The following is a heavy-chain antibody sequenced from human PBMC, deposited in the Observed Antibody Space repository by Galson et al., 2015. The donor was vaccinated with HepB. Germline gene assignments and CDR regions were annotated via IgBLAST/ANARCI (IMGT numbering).Heavy chain of an antibody. J-gene: IGHJ6*02. V-gene: IGHV3-23*01. CDR1: GFTFSSYA. D-gene: IGHD6-6*01. CDR2: ISGSGGST. Sequence: SLRLSCAASGFTFSSYAMSWVRQAPGKGLEWVSAISGSGGSTYYADSVKGRFTISRDNSKNTLYLQMNSLRAEDTAVYYCARDGIAARRAERYYYYGMDVWGQGTTVTVSS. CDR3: ARDGIAARRAERYYYYGMDV.